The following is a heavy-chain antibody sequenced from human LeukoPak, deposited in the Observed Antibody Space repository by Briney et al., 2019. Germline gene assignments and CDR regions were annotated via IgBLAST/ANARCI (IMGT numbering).Heavy chain of an antibody. CDR1: GYIFTGYY. D-gene: IGHD4-17*01. Sequence: ASVKVSCKASGYIFTGYYIHWVRQAPGQGLEWMGRINPNSGGTNYTQKFQGRVTMTRDTSISTAYMELRRLTSDDTAVYYCARHHESYKYYGDYLNCFDPWGQGTLVTVSS. V-gene: IGHV1-2*06. J-gene: IGHJ5*02. CDR3: ARHHESYKYYGDYLNCFDP. CDR2: INPNSGGT.